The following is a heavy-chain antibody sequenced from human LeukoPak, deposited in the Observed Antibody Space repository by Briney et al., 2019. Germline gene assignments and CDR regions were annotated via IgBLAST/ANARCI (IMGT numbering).Heavy chain of an antibody. Sequence: GGSLRLSCAASGFTFSSYSMSWVRQAPGKGLEWVSSISISGSYIYYADSVQGRFTISRDNAKNALYLQMNSLRAEDTAVYYCAREVGSSSWSGGWFDPWGQGTLVTVSS. CDR1: GFTFSSYS. CDR3: AREVGSSSWSGGWFDP. CDR2: ISISGSYI. V-gene: IGHV3-21*01. J-gene: IGHJ5*02. D-gene: IGHD6-13*01.